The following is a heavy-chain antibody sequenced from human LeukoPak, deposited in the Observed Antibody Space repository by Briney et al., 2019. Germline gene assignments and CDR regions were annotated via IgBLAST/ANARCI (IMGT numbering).Heavy chain of an antibody. CDR3: ARADYYDSSGYL. CDR1: GFTFSSYS. J-gene: IGHJ4*02. V-gene: IGHV3-21*01. CDR2: ISSSSSYI. Sequence: GGSLRLSCAASGFTFSSYSMIWVRQTPGKGLEWVSSISSSSSYIYYADSVKGRFTVSRDNAKNSLYPQMHSLRAEDTAVYYCARADYYDSSGYLWGQETLVTVSS. D-gene: IGHD3-22*01.